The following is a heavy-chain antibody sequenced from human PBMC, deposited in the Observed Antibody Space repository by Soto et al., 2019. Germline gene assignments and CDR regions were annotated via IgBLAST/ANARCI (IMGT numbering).Heavy chain of an antibody. CDR1: GFTFSSYA. Sequence: QVQLVESGGGVVQPGRSLRLSCAASGFTFSSYAMHWVRQAPGKGLEWVAVISYDGSNKYYADAVQGRFTISRDNSKNTLYLQMNSLGAEDTAVYYCARVGNDFWSRYSTPFDYWGQGTLVTVSS. CDR2: ISYDGSNK. J-gene: IGHJ4*02. D-gene: IGHD3-3*01. V-gene: IGHV3-30-3*01. CDR3: ARVGNDFWSRYSTPFDY.